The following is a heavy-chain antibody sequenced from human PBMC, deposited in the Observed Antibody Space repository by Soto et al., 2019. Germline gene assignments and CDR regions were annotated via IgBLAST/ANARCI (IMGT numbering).Heavy chain of an antibody. D-gene: IGHD2-2*01. V-gene: IGHV3-21*01. CDR3: EGVVPAAMRGYYDYGMDV. Sequence: GGSLRLSCAASGFTFSIYSMNWVRQSPGKGLEWVSSISSSSSYIYYADSVKGRFTISRDNAKNSLYLQMNSLRAEETAVYYCEGVVPAAMRGYYDYGMDVWGQGTTVTVSS. CDR2: ISSSSSYI. CDR1: GFTFSIYS. J-gene: IGHJ6*02.